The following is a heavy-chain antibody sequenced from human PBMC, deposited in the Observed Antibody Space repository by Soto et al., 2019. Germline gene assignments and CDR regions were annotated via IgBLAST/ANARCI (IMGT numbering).Heavy chain of an antibody. D-gene: IGHD2-15*01. CDR3: ARGGRPDF. Sequence: QVQVVESGGGLVKPGASLRLSCAASGFTFSDSYMSWIRQAPGKGLEWVSHISTTGSNTHYADSVKGRFTISRDNAKNSLYLKMNSLRAEDTAVYYCARGGRPDFWGQGTMVTVSS. CDR1: GFTFSDSY. V-gene: IGHV3-11*01. J-gene: IGHJ3*01. CDR2: ISTTGSNT.